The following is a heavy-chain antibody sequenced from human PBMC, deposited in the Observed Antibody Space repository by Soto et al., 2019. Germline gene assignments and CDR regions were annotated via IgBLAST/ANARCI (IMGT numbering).Heavy chain of an antibody. CDR1: GYTFTSYG. Sequence: ASVKVSCKASGYTFTSYGISWVRQAPGQGLEWMGWISAYNGNTNYAQKLQGRVTTTTDTSTSTAYMELRGLRSDDTAVYYCARYHGDCVRWFDPWGQGTVVTVSS. D-gene: IGHD2-21*02. CDR2: ISAYNGNT. J-gene: IGHJ5*02. CDR3: ARYHGDCVRWFDP. V-gene: IGHV1-18*04.